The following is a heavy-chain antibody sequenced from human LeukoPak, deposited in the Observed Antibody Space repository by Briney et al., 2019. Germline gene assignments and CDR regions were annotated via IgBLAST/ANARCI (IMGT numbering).Heavy chain of an antibody. CDR2: INLDGSEQ. Sequence: GGSLRLSCVASGFTFTSFYMSWVRQAPGKGLEGVANINLDGSEQYYVDSVKGRLTISRDNAKNSLYLQMNSLWAEDTAVYYCAREVAVGIGAYNFWGQGTLVTVSS. D-gene: IGHD6-13*01. CDR3: AREVAVGIGAYNF. J-gene: IGHJ4*02. CDR1: GFTFTSFY. V-gene: IGHV3-7*01.